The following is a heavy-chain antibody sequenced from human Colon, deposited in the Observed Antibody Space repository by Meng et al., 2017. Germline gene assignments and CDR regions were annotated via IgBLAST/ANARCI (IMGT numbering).Heavy chain of an antibody. V-gene: IGHV3-23*01. CDR2: PGGGDDI. CDR1: GFAFDTYA. J-gene: IGHJ3*02. Sequence: GESLKISCAASGFAFDTYAMSLVRQAPGKGLEWVSSPGGGDDIFYADSVKGHFTISRDNSKNTLYLQMNSLRAEDTAVYYCVKDCESYSSVWDAFDIWGQGTMVTVSS. CDR3: VKDCESYSSVWDAFDI. D-gene: IGHD3-16*01.